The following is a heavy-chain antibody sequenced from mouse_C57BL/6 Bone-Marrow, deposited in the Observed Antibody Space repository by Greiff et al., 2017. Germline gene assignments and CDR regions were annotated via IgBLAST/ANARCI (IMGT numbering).Heavy chain of an antibody. V-gene: IGHV1-82*01. CDR3: ATNYYGSSYQYYFDY. CDR1: GYAFSSSW. D-gene: IGHD1-1*01. CDR2: ICPGDGDT. J-gene: IGHJ2*01. Sequence: QVQLQQSGPELVKPGASVKISCKASGYAFSSSWMNWVKQRPGKGLEWIGRICPGDGDTNYNGKFKGKATLTADKSSSTAYMQLSSLTSEDSAVYFCATNYYGSSYQYYFDYWGQGTTLTVSS.